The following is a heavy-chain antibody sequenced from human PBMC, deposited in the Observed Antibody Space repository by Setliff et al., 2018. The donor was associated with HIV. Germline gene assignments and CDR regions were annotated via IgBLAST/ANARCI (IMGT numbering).Heavy chain of an antibody. D-gene: IGHD2-2*02. CDR3: ARSRYQLLYDMDV. CDR1: GYKFNIFG. J-gene: IGHJ6*03. CDR2: ISGNA. Sequence: GASVKVSCKTSGYKFNIFGVSWVRQAPGQGLEWMGWISGNAEYAQRFQGRVTLTRNTSISTAYMELSSLTSEDTAVYFCARSRYQLLYDMDVWGKGTTVTVSS. V-gene: IGHV1-8*01.